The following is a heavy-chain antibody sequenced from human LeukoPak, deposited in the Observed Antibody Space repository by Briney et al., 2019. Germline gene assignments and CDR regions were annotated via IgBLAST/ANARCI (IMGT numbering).Heavy chain of an antibody. D-gene: IGHD3-3*01. CDR1: GFTFSSYG. CDR3: ARGDRPAHDFWSGIAYYMDV. J-gene: IGHJ6*03. Sequence: GGSLRLSCAASGFTFSSYGMHWVRQAPGKGLEWVAFIRYDGSNKYYTDSVKGRFTISRDNSKNTLYLQMNSLRAEDTAVYYCARGDRPAHDFWSGIAYYMDVWGKGTTVTVSS. CDR2: IRYDGSNK. V-gene: IGHV3-30*02.